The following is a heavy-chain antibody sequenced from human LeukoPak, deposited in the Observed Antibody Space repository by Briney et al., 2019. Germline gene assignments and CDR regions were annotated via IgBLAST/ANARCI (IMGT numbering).Heavy chain of an antibody. D-gene: IGHD1-1*01. CDR1: RGGLKINA. J-gene: IGHJ6*02. CDR2: IIPTFGTT. V-gene: IGHV1-69*05. CDR3: ARAKLEHYYYYYGMDV. Sequence: SVKVSCKASRGGLKINAIGWVRQAPGQGLEWVGGIIPTFGTTETAQKFQGRVTMTRDTSTSTVYMELSSLRSEDTAVYYCARAKLEHYYYYYGMDVWGQGTTVTVSS.